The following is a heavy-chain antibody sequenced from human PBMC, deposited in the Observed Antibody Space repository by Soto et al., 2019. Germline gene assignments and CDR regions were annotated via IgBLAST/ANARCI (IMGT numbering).Heavy chain of an antibody. CDR3: AREDIVVVPGAIRSYYYNGMDV. V-gene: IGHV4-38-2*02. Sequence: SETLSLTCAVSGYSISSGYYWGWIRQPPGKGLEWIGNIYFSGSTYYNPSLKSRVTISVDTSKNQFSLKLSSVTAADTAVYHCAREDIVVVPGAIRSYYYNGMDVWGQGTTVTVSS. CDR1: GYSISSGYY. J-gene: IGHJ6*02. D-gene: IGHD2-2*02. CDR2: IYFSGST.